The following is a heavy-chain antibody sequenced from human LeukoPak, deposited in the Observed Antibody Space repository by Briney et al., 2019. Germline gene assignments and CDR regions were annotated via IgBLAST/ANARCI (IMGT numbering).Heavy chain of an antibody. CDR1: AGSISNYY. V-gene: IGHV4-59*01. CDR3: ARGGLYSSGWFDY. Sequence: PSETLSLTCTVPAGSISNYYWSWIRQSPGKGLEWIGYIYYGGSTNYNPSLKSRVTISVDTSKNQFSLRLTSVTAADTAVYYCARGGLYSSGWFDYWGQGTLVTVSS. J-gene: IGHJ4*02. CDR2: IYYGGST. D-gene: IGHD6-19*01.